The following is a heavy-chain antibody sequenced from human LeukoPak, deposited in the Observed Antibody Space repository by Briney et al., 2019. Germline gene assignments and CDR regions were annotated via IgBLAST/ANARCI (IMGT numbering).Heavy chain of an antibody. V-gene: IGHV4-39*01. CDR1: GVSISSSNSY. J-gene: IGHJ4*02. CDR2: VYYTGNT. Sequence: SETLSLTCTVSGVSISSSNSYWGWIRQPPGKGLEWIGSVYYTGNTYYNASLKSRVTISIDTSKNQISLRLTSVTAADTAMYYCARQTGSGLFTLPGGQGTLVTVSS. D-gene: IGHD3/OR15-3a*01. CDR3: ARQTGSGLFTLP.